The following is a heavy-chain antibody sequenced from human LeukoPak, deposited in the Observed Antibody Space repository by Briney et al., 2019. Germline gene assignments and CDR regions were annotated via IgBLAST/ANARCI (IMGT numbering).Heavy chain of an antibody. J-gene: IGHJ5*02. CDR2: MNPNSGNT. D-gene: IGHD6-19*01. Sequence: GASVKVSCKASGYTLTSYDINWVRQATGQGLEWMGWMNPNSGNTGYAQKFQGRVTMTRNTSISTAYMELSSLRSEDTAVYYCARILRKRYSSGWYRWFDPWGQGTLVTVSS. CDR3: ARILRKRYSSGWYRWFDP. V-gene: IGHV1-8*01. CDR1: GYTLTSYD.